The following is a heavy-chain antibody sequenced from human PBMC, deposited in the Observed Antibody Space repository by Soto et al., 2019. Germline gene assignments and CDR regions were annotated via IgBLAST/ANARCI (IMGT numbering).Heavy chain of an antibody. J-gene: IGHJ4*02. CDR2: ISGSGGST. D-gene: IGHD3-22*01. Sequence: SLRLSCAASGFTFSSYAMSWGRQAPGKGLEWVSAISGSGGSTYYADSVKGRFTISRDNSKNTLYLQMNSLRAEDTAVYYCAGHTYYYDSSGYSLIQNFDYWGQGTLVTVSS. CDR3: AGHTYYYDSSGYSLIQNFDY. CDR1: GFTFSSYA. V-gene: IGHV3-23*01.